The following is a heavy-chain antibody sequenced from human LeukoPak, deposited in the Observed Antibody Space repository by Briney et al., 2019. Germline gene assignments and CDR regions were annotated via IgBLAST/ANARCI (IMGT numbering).Heavy chain of an antibody. Sequence: SETLSLTCAVYGGSFSGYYWSWIRQPPGKGLEWIGEINHSGSTNYNPSLKSRVTISVDTSKNQFSLKLSSVTATDTAVYYCAREVYDSSGYYSYFDYWGQGTLVTVSS. J-gene: IGHJ4*02. CDR2: INHSGST. CDR1: GGSFSGYY. D-gene: IGHD3-22*01. CDR3: AREVYDSSGYYSYFDY. V-gene: IGHV4-34*01.